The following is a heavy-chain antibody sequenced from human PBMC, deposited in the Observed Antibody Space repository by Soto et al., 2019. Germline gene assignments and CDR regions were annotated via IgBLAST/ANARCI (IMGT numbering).Heavy chain of an antibody. Sequence: QVQLVQSGAEVKKPGASVKVSCKASGYTFTSYGISWVRQAPGQGLEWMGWISAYNGNTNYAQKLQGRATMTTDNATSTAYMERRSLRSDDTAVYYRARVASRDYCSKGDWFDPWGQGTLVTLSS. CDR2: ISAYNGNT. V-gene: IGHV1-18*01. CDR1: GYTFTSYG. J-gene: IGHJ5*02. CDR3: ARVASRDYCSKGDWFDP. D-gene: IGHD3-10*01.